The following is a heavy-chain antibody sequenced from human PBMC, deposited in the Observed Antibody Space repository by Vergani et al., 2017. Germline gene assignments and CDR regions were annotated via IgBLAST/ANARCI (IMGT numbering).Heavy chain of an antibody. J-gene: IGHJ4*02. V-gene: IGHV4-39*01. CDR3: ARHKGGGFDFDY. CDR1: GGSISSSSYY. CDR2: IYYSGSP. D-gene: IGHD6-19*01. Sequence: QLQLQESGPGLVKPSETLSLTCTVSGGSISSSSYYWGWIRQPPVKGLEWIWSIYYSGSPYYNPSLKSRVTIAVDTSKNQFSLKLSSVTAADTAVYYCARHKGGGFDFDYWGQGTLVTVSS.